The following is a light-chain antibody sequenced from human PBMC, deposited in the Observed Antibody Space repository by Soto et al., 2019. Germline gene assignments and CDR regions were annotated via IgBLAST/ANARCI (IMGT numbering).Light chain of an antibody. CDR2: GNS. CDR1: SSNIGAGYD. CDR3: QSYDSSPISYV. Sequence: QAVVTQPPSVSGAPGQRVTISCTGSSSNIGAGYDVHWYQQLPGTAPKLLIYGNSNRPSGVPDRFSGSKSGTSASLAITGLQAEDEADYYCQSYDSSPISYVFGTGTKLTVL. V-gene: IGLV1-40*01. J-gene: IGLJ1*01.